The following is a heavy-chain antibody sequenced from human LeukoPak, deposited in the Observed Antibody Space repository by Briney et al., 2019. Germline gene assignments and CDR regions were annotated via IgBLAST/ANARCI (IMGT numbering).Heavy chain of an antibody. D-gene: IGHD6-19*01. V-gene: IGHV4-61*01. CDR1: GGSVSGGSYY. J-gene: IGHJ3*02. Sequence: SETLSLTCTVSGGSVSGGSYYWSWIRQPPGKGLEWIGYIYYSGSTNNNPSLKSRVTISLDTSKNQFSLKLSSVTAADTAVYYCARDTGWQPNVFDIWGQGTMVTVSS. CDR3: ARDTGWQPNVFDI. CDR2: IYYSGST.